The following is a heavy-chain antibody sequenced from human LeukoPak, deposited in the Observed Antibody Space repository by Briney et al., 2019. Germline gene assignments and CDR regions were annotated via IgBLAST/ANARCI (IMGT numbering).Heavy chain of an antibody. V-gene: IGHV1-69*06. CDR1: GGTFSSYA. CDR3: ARASGPYGSGSYYTAPFDY. D-gene: IGHD3-10*01. J-gene: IGHJ4*02. Sequence: SVKVSCKASGGTFSSYAVNWVRQAPGQGLEWMGGIIPIFGTANYAQKFQGRVTITADKSTSTAYMELSSLRSEDTAVYYCARASGPYGSGSYYTAPFDYWGQGTLVAVSS. CDR2: IIPIFGTA.